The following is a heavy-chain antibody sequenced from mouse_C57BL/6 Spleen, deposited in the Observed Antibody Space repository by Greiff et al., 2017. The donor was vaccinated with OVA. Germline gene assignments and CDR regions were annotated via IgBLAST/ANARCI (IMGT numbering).Heavy chain of an antibody. CDR1: GYAFSSSW. J-gene: IGHJ1*03. V-gene: IGHV1-82*01. Sequence: VQLQQSGPELVKPGASVKISCKASGYAFSSSWMNWVKQRPGKGLEWIGRIYPGDGDTNYNGKFKGKATLTADKSSSTAYMQLSSLTSEDSAVYFCARSRDLWYFDGWGTGTTVTVSS. CDR3: ARSRDLWYFDG. CDR2: IYPGDGDT.